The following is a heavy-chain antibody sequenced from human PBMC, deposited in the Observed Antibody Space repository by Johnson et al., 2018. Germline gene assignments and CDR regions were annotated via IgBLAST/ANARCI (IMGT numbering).Heavy chain of an antibody. Sequence: QVQLVESGGDLVQPGGSLRLSCAASGFTFSSYGMHWVRQAPGKGLEWVAVISYDGSNKYYADSVKGRFTISRDNAKNSLYLQMNSLRDEDTAGYYCARGNYYVSGSYYTYDYWGQGTLVTVSS. J-gene: IGHJ4*02. CDR2: ISYDGSNK. CDR1: GFTFSSYG. V-gene: IGHV3-30*03. CDR3: ARGNYYVSGSYYTYDY. D-gene: IGHD3-10*01.